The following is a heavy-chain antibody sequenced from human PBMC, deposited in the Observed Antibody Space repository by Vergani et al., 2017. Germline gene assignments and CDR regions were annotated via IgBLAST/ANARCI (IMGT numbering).Heavy chain of an antibody. CDR1: GITFFKFF. J-gene: IGHJ3*01. CDR2: ISWNIFSV. D-gene: IGHD5-12*01. V-gene: IGHV3-9*01. Sequence: LVESWGGLAQPFGSLILSCEASGITFFKFFIHLVRQGPFNFLYFVSGISWNIFSVYYADSVRFRFTISRYNAKNSLFLEMNSLRFEDTAVYFCTKGSVYYHDSAGHGYDPYTGFDLWGQGTLVTVSS. CDR3: TKGSVYYHDSAGHGYDPYTGFDL.